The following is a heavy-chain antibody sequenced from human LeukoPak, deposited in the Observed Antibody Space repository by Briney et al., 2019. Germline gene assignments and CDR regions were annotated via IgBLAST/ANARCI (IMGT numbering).Heavy chain of an antibody. V-gene: IGHV4-59*01. J-gene: IGHJ4*02. CDR1: GGSISTYY. D-gene: IGHD5-12*01. CDR2: IHYSGNT. CDR3: TRASRGYANFDY. Sequence: SETLSLTCTVSGGSISTYYWSWIRQPPGKGLEWIGYIHYSGNTNYSPSLKSRVTMSVDTPKNQFSLNLSSMTAADTAVYYCTRASRGYANFDYWGQGTLVTVSS.